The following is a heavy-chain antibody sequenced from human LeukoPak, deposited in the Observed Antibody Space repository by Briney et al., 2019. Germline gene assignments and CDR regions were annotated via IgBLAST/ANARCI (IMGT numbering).Heavy chain of an antibody. J-gene: IGHJ3*02. Sequence: PGGSLRLSCAASGFTFSRYSMNWVRQAPGKGLEWVSSISSSSSYIYYADSVKGRFTISRDNAKNSLYLQMNSLRAEDTAVYYCARKRRNDAFDIWGQGTMVTVSS. V-gene: IGHV3-21*01. CDR1: GFTFSRYS. CDR2: ISSSSSYI. CDR3: ARKRRNDAFDI.